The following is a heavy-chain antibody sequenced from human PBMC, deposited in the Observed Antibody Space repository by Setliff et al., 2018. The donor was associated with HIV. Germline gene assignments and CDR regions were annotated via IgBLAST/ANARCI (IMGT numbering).Heavy chain of an antibody. CDR1: GRSFSCYY. J-gene: IGHJ3*01. D-gene: IGHD7-27*01. V-gene: IGHV4-34*01. CDR3: ARGWGHDGFDF. Sequence: PSETLSLTCAVYGRSFSCYYWNWIRQSPGKELEWIGEINHSGGTNYNPSLKSRVTMSIDTSKNQFSLNVSSVTAADTAVYYCARGWGHDGFDFWGQGTMVT. CDR2: INHSGGT.